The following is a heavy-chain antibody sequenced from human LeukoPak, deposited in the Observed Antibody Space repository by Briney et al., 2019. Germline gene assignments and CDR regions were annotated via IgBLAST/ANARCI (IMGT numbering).Heavy chain of an antibody. V-gene: IGHV3-23*01. CDR3: AKGSYYDSSGSFYFDY. D-gene: IGHD3-22*01. Sequence: GGSLRLSCAASDFTVSRNYMNWVRQAPGKGLEWVSGISGSGDNTYYADSVKGRFTISRDNSKNTLYVQVNSLGTEDTAAYYCAKGSYYDSSGSFYFDYWGQGTLVTVSS. CDR2: ISGSGDNT. J-gene: IGHJ4*02. CDR1: DFTVSRNY.